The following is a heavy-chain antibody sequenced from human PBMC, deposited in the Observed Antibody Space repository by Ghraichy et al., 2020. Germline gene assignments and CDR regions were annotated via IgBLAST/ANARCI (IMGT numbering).Heavy chain of an antibody. V-gene: IGHV4-39*01. CDR2: IYYSGST. CDR3: ARLGYYTGHDFRYYYYMDV. Sequence: SETLSLTCTVSGDSISSSSYSWGWIRQPPGKGLEWIESIYYSGSTYYNPSLKSRVATSVDTSKNQFSLKLSSVTAADTAVYYCARLGYYTGHDFRYYYYMDVWGKGTTVTVSS. CDR1: GDSISSSSYS. J-gene: IGHJ6*03. D-gene: IGHD2-8*02.